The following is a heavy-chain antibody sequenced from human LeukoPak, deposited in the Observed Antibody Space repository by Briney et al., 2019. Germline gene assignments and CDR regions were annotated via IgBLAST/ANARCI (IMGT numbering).Heavy chain of an antibody. D-gene: IGHD3-10*01. Sequence: PSETLSLTCTVSGGSISSYYWSWIRQPPGKGLEWIGYIYYSGSTNYNPSLKSRVTISLDTSKNQFSLKLSSVTAADTAVYYCARGLTYYYGSGSNNWFDPWGQGTLVTVSS. V-gene: IGHV4-59*08. CDR3: ARGLTYYYGSGSNNWFDP. J-gene: IGHJ5*02. CDR2: IYYSGST. CDR1: GGSISSYY.